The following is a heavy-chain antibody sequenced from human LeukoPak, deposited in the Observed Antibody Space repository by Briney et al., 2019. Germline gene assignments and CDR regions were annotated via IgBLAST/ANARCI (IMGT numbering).Heavy chain of an antibody. J-gene: IGHJ4*02. D-gene: IGHD3-3*01. Sequence: PGGSLRLSCAASGFTFSSYAMHWVRQAPGKGLEWVAVISYDGSNKYYADSVKGRFTISRDSSKNTLYLQMNSLRAEDTAVYYCAKDRRDYDFWSGYFDYWGQGTLVTVSS. CDR2: ISYDGSNK. CDR3: AKDRRDYDFWSGYFDY. V-gene: IGHV3-30-3*01. CDR1: GFTFSSYA.